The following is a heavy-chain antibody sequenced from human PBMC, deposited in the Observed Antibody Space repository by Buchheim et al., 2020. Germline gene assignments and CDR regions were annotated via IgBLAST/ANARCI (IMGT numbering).Heavy chain of an antibody. D-gene: IGHD1-26*01. Sequence: EVQLLESGGGLVQPGGSLRLSCAASGFTFSSYAMSWVRQAPGKGLEWVSAISGSGGSTYYADSVKGRFTISRDNSKKPLYLQMNSLRAEDTAVYYCAKAGYSGSYYPYYFDYWGQGTL. J-gene: IGHJ4*02. CDR3: AKAGYSGSYYPYYFDY. CDR1: GFTFSSYA. V-gene: IGHV3-23*01. CDR2: ISGSGGST.